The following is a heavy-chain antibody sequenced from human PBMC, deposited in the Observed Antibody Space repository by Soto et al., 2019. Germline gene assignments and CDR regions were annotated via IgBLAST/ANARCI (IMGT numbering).Heavy chain of an antibody. CDR2: ISSSSSTI. D-gene: IGHD6-13*01. Sequence: LKISCAASGFTFSSYSMNWVRQAPGKGLEWVSYISSSSSTIYYADSVKGRFTISRDNAKNSLYLQMNSLRDEDTAVYYCARDLSIAAAYGMDVWGQGTTVTVSS. V-gene: IGHV3-48*02. CDR1: GFTFSSYS. CDR3: ARDLSIAAAYGMDV. J-gene: IGHJ6*02.